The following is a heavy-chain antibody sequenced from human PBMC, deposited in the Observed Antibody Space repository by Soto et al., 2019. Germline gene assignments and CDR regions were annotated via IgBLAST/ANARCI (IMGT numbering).Heavy chain of an antibody. CDR1: GYTLTELS. V-gene: IGHV1-24*01. J-gene: IGHJ4*02. D-gene: IGHD2-2*01. CDR2: FDPEDGET. Sequence: ASVKVSCKVSGYTLTELSMHWVRQAPGKGLEWMGGFDPEDGETIYAQKFQGRVTMTEDTSTDTAYMELSSLRSEDTAVYSCATGIYCSSTSCHESWGQGTLVTVSS. CDR3: ATGIYCSSTSCHES.